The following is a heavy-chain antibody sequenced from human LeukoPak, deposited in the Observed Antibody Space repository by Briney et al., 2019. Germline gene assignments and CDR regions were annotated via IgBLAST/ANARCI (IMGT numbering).Heavy chain of an antibody. CDR2: IYHSGST. D-gene: IGHD6-19*01. J-gene: IGHJ4*02. V-gene: IGHV4-30-2*01. CDR1: GGSISSGGYY. Sequence: SQTLSLTCTVSGGSISSGGYYWSWIRQPPGKGLEWIGYIYHSGSTYYNPSLKSRVTISVDRSKNQFSLKLSSVTAADTAVYYCASLGIAVAGTGGDFDYWGQGTLVTVSS. CDR3: ASLGIAVAGTGGDFDY.